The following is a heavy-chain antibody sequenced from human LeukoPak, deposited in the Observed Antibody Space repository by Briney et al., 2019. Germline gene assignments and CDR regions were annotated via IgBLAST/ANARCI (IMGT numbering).Heavy chain of an antibody. CDR1: GGSISSGDYY. Sequence: PSQTLSLTCTVSGGSISSGDYYWSWIRQPPGKGLEWIGYIYYSGSTYYNPSLKSRVTISVDTSKNQFSLKLSSVTAADTAVYYCASFCSSTSCYGGCWGQGTLVTVSS. V-gene: IGHV4-30-4*01. J-gene: IGHJ4*02. CDR2: IYYSGST. CDR3: ASFCSSTSCYGGC. D-gene: IGHD2-2*01.